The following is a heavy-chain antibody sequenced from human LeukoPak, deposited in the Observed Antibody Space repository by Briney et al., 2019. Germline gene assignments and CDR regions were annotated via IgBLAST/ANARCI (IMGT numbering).Heavy chain of an antibody. Sequence: GGSLRLSCAASGFTFSDYAMNWVRQAPGKGLEWVSYISTSSTTIYYADSVKGRFTISRDNARNSLYLQMNSLRAEDTAVYYCAREGSGSYFNYFDYWGQGTLVTVSS. CDR3: AREGSGSYFNYFDY. V-gene: IGHV3-48*04. CDR2: ISTSSTTI. CDR1: GFTFSDYA. D-gene: IGHD1-26*01. J-gene: IGHJ4*02.